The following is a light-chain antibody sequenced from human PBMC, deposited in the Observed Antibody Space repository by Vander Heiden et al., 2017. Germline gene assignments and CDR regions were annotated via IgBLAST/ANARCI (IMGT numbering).Light chain of an antibody. Sequence: DIVMTQSPLSLPVTPGEPASISCRSSQSVLHSNGYNYLDWYLQKPGQSPQLLIYLGSNRASGVPDRFSGSGSGTDFTLKISRVEAEDVGVYYCRQALQTPRTFGPGTKVDIK. V-gene: IGKV2-28*01. CDR2: LGS. CDR3: RQALQTPRT. J-gene: IGKJ3*01. CDR1: QSVLHSNGYNY.